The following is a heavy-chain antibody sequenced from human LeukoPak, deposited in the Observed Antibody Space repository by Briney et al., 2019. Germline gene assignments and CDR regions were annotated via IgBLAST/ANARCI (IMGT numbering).Heavy chain of an antibody. D-gene: IGHD2-2*01. Sequence: GGFLRLSCAASGFSFSGYWLHWVRQAPGKGLVWVSRINSDGSITTYADSVKGRFTISRDNAKNTMYLQMNSLRAEDTAVYYCARDRVYCGSTSCNAYYFDYWGQGTLVTVSS. J-gene: IGHJ4*02. CDR3: ARDRVYCGSTSCNAYYFDY. CDR1: GFSFSGYW. V-gene: IGHV3-74*01. CDR2: INSDGSIT.